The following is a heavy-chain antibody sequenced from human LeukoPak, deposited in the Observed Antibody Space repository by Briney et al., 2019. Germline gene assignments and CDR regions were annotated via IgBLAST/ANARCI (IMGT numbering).Heavy chain of an antibody. CDR1: GYTFTSYA. V-gene: IGHV1-3*01. Sequence: ASVKVSCKASGYTFTSYAMHWVRQAPGQRLEWMGWINAGNGNTEYSQKFQGRVTITRDTSASTAYMELSSLRSEDTAVYYCARDLRYFDWLYCLDPWGQGTLVTVSS. J-gene: IGHJ5*02. D-gene: IGHD3-9*01. CDR3: ARDLRYFDWLYCLDP. CDR2: INAGNGNT.